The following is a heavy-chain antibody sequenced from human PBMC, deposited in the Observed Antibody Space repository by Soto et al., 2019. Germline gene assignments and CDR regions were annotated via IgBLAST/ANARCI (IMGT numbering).Heavy chain of an antibody. V-gene: IGHV3-23*01. Sequence: EVQVLESGGGLVQPGGSLRLSCAASGFTFSSYAMSWVRQAPGKGLEWVSAISGSGGSTYYADSVKGRFTISRDNSKNTLYLQMNSLRAEYTAVYYCAKESGDYGYYYYGMDVWGQGTTVTVSS. J-gene: IGHJ6*02. CDR2: ISGSGGST. CDR1: GFTFSSYA. D-gene: IGHD4-17*01. CDR3: AKESGDYGYYYYGMDV.